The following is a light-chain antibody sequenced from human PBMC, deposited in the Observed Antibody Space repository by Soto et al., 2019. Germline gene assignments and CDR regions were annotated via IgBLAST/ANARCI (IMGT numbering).Light chain of an antibody. J-gene: IGLJ1*01. CDR1: SSDIGGYNY. CDR2: EVS. V-gene: IGLV2-14*01. CDR3: NSYTSSSTLYV. Sequence: QSALTQPASASGSPGQSITISCTGTSSDIGGYNYVSWYQQHPGKAPKLMLYEVSNRPSGVSNRFSGSKSGNTASLTISGLQAADEADYYCNSYTSSSTLYVFGTGTKVTVL.